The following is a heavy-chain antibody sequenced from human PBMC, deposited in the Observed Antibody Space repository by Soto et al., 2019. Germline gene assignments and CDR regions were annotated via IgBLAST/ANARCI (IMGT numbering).Heavy chain of an antibody. Sequence: EVQLVESGGGWVQPGGSLRLSCAASGFTFSVYSMNWVRQAPGKGLEWVSYITGSSDRILFADSVKGRFTVSRDNAKSSLYLQMNSLRDEDTGVYYCTTSNGHFNHWGQGTLVSVSS. D-gene: IGHD3-22*01. V-gene: IGHV3-48*02. CDR3: TTSNGHFNH. CDR1: GFTFSVYS. J-gene: IGHJ1*01. CDR2: ITGSSDRI.